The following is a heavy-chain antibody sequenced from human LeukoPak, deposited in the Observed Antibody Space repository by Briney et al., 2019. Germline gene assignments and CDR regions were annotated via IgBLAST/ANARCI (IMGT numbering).Heavy chain of an antibody. CDR1: GDSISRSSYY. CDR3: ARHISSFRGVNSYYFDY. V-gene: IGHV4-39*01. J-gene: IGHJ4*02. Sequence: SETLSLTCAVSGDSISRSSYYWGWIRQPPGKGLEWIGSIYYTGNTYYNPSLKSRVTISVDTSKNQFSLKLTSVTAADTAVFYCARHISSFRGVNSYYFDYGGQGTLVTVSS. CDR2: IYYTGNT. D-gene: IGHD3-10*01.